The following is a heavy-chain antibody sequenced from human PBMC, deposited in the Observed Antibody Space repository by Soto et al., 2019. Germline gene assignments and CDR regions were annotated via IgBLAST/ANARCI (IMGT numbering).Heavy chain of an antibody. D-gene: IGHD3-22*01. CDR2: ISSSSSYI. J-gene: IGHJ3*02. Sequence: GGSLRLSCAASGFTFSSYSMNWVRQAPGKGLEWVSSISSSSSYIYYADSVKGRFTISRDNAKNSLYLQMNSLRAEDTAVYYCARSGQYYYDSSGYYVDAFDIWGQGTMVTVSS. CDR1: GFTFSSYS. CDR3: ARSGQYYYDSSGYYVDAFDI. V-gene: IGHV3-21*01.